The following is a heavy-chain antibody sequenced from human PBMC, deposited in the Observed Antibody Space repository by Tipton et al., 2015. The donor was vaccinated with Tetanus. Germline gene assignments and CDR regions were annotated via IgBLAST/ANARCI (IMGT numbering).Heavy chain of an antibody. CDR1: GFTVSSNY. CDR2: IYSGGST. V-gene: IGHV3-53*01. Sequence: GSLRLSCAASGFTVSSNYMSWVRQTPGKGLEWVSVIYSGGSTYYADSVKGRFTISRDNSKNTLYLQMNSLRAEDTAVYYCARSGSGTNYYYYGMDVWGQGTTVTVSS. J-gene: IGHJ6*02. CDR3: ARSGSGTNYYYYGMDV. D-gene: IGHD3-10*01.